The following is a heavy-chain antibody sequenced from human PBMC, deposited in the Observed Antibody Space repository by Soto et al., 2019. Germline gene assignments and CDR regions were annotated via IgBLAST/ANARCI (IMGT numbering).Heavy chain of an antibody. D-gene: IGHD4-4*01. V-gene: IGHV3-33*01. CDR3: ARSPGVTTGLDWFDP. Sequence: LRLSCAASGFTFSSYGMHWVRQAPGKGLEWVAVIWYDGSNKYYADSVKGRFTISRDNSKNTLYLQMNSLRAEDTAVYYCARSPGVTTGLDWFDPWGQGTLVTVSS. CDR2: IWYDGSNK. CDR1: GFTFSSYG. J-gene: IGHJ5*02.